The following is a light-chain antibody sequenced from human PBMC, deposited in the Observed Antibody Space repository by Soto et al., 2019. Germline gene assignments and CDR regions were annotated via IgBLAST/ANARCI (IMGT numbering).Light chain of an antibody. V-gene: IGLV2-14*01. CDR1: ISDVGGYNY. CDR2: EVS. CDR3: SSFTSSSTLEV. Sequence: QSALTQPASVSGSPGQSITISCTGTISDVGGYNYVSWYQQHPGKVPKLMIYEVSNRPAGVSNRFSGSKSGNTASLTISGLQAEDEADYYCSSFTSSSTLEVFGGGTKLTVL. J-gene: IGLJ3*02.